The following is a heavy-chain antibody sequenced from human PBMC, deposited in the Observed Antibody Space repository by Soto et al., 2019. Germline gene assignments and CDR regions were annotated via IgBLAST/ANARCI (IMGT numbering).Heavy chain of an antibody. Sequence: QVQLVQSGAEVKKPGASVKVSCKAAGYIFSDYYIHWVRQAPGQGLEWMGWINPKSGSSDYAQKIQGRVTMTRDTSLSTVYMDLSRPRTDDTAVYFCERVRMTSLGVAMGNNWFDPWGQGTLVTVSS. V-gene: IGHV1-2*02. J-gene: IGHJ5*02. CDR1: GYIFSDYY. D-gene: IGHD3-3*01. CDR3: ERVRMTSLGVAMGNNWFDP. CDR2: INPKSGSS.